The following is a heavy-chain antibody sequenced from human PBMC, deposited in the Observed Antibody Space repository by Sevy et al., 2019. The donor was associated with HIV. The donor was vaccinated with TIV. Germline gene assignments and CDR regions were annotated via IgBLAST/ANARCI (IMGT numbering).Heavy chain of an antibody. D-gene: IGHD1-26*01. Sequence: GGSLRLSCAASGFTFSSYAMHRVRQAPGKGLEWVAVISYDGSNKYYADSVKGRFTISRDNSKNTLYLQINSLRAEDTAVYYCASLELLDAFDIGGQGTMVAVSS. V-gene: IGHV3-30-3*01. CDR2: ISYDGSNK. CDR3: ASLELLDAFDI. CDR1: GFTFSSYA. J-gene: IGHJ3*02.